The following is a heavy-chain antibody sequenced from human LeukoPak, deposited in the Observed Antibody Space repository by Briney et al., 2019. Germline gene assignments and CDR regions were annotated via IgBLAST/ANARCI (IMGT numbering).Heavy chain of an antibody. J-gene: IGHJ3*02. CDR3: ARDSRGAFDI. CDR1: GVTFTDYY. D-gene: IGHD3-10*01. V-gene: IGHV3-11*01. Sequence: GRSLRLSCAASGVTFTDYYVSWIRQAPRKRLEWLSYISPSGTTIFYAHSVKGRFPISRDHAKNSLYLQMNSLRDEDTGVYHCARDSRGAFDIWGQGTMVSVSS. CDR2: ISPSGTTI.